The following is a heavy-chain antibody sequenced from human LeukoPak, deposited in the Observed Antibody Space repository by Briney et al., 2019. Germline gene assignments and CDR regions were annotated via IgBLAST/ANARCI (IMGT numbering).Heavy chain of an antibody. D-gene: IGHD3-10*01. J-gene: IGHJ5*02. CDR1: GYTFTDYY. CDR3: TRCPNVYGSGRSWFDP. V-gene: IGHV1-2*02. Sequence: GDSVKVSCKASGYTFTDYYMHWGRQAPGQGLEWVAWINPKSGDTNYLQQVQGRFTMTRDKSISTAYMELTSLRSDDTAVYYCTRCPNVYGSGRSWFDPWGQGTLVIVSS. CDR2: INPKSGDT.